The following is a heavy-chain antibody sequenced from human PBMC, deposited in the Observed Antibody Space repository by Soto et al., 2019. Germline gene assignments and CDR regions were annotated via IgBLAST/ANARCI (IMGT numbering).Heavy chain of an antibody. V-gene: IGHV1-69*01. J-gene: IGHJ2*01. CDR3: ARTATGDRQGWYFGL. D-gene: IGHD7-27*01. Sequence: QVQLVQSGAEVKKPGSSVKVSCKASGGTFSSYAISWVRQAPGQGLEWLGGIIPIFGTANYAQKFQGRVTITAYESTSTAYMELSSLRSEDTAVYYCARTATGDRQGWYFGLWGRGTLVTVSS. CDR1: GGTFSSYA. CDR2: IIPIFGTA.